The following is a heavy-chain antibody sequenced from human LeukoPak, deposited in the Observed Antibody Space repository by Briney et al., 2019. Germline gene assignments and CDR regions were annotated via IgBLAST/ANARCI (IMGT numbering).Heavy chain of an antibody. CDR3: AREGGFYRPLDY. J-gene: IGHJ4*02. Sequence: RASETLSLTCDVSSGSVTSTNWWTWVRQPPGKGLEWIGVVHRDGRTNYNPSLKSRLIMSVDLPENHISLKLTSVTAADTAVYYCAREGGFYRPLDYSGQGTLVTVS. D-gene: IGHD3-3*01. V-gene: IGHV4-4*02. CDR1: SGSVTSTNW. CDR2: VHRDGRT.